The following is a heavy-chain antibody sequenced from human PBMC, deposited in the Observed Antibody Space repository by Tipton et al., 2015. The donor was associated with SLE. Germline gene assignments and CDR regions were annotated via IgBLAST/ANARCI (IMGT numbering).Heavy chain of an antibody. CDR3: ARGGQQLVLFDY. CDR1: GGSISSYY. D-gene: IGHD6-13*01. J-gene: IGHJ4*02. Sequence: TLSLTCTVSGGSISSYYWSWIRQPAGKGLEWIGSIYYSGSTNYNPSLKSRVTISVDTSKNQFSLKLSSVTAADTAVYYCARGGQQLVLFDYWGQGTLVTVSS. V-gene: IGHV4-59*01. CDR2: IYYSGST.